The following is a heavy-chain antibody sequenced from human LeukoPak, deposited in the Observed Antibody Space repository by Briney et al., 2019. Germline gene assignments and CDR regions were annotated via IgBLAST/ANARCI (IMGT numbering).Heavy chain of an antibody. CDR3: ARGRSGDYVWGSYFDY. V-gene: IGHV4-34*01. J-gene: IGHJ4*02. D-gene: IGHD3-16*01. CDR2: INHSGST. CDR1: GGSFSGYY. Sequence: SETLSLTRAVYGGSFSGYYWSWIRQPPGKGLEWIGEINHSGSTNYNPSLKSRVTISVDTSKNQFSLKLSSVTAADTAVYYCARGRSGDYVWGSYFDYWGQGTLVTVSS.